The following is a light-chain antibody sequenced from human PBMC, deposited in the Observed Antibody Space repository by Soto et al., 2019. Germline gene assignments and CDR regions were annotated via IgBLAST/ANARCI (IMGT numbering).Light chain of an antibody. Sequence: QSALTQPRSVSGSPGQSVTISCTGTSSDVGAYNYVSWYQQHPGKAPKLMIYDVSKRPSGVPDRFSGSKSGNTASLTISGLQAEDEADYHCCSYAGSYTVVFGGGTKLTVL. CDR3: CSYAGSYTVV. CDR1: SSDVGAYNY. J-gene: IGLJ2*01. V-gene: IGLV2-11*01. CDR2: DVS.